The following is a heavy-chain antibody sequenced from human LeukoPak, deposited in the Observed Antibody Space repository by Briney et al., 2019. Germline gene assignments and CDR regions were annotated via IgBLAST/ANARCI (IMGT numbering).Heavy chain of an antibody. D-gene: IGHD3-3*01. CDR2: ISSSSSYI. V-gene: IGHV3-21*04. J-gene: IGHJ6*03. CDR3: ARDLEWNDFWSGNSYYYMDV. CDR1: GFTFSSYS. Sequence: GGSLRLSCAASGFTFSSYSMNWVRQAPGKGLEWVPSISSSSSYIYYADSVKGRFTISRDNAKNSLYLQMNSLRAEDTAVYYCARDLEWNDFWSGNSYYYMDVWGKGTTVTVSS.